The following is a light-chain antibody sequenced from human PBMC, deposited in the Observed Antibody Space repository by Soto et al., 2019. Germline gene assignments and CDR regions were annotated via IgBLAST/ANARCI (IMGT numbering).Light chain of an antibody. Sequence: EIVMTQSPATLSVSPGERATLSCRASQSISTNLAWYQQKPGQPPSLLIYGASTRATGIPARFSGSGSGTEFTLTISSLQSEDFSVYYCQQYKNWPLTFGGGTRVDIK. V-gene: IGKV3-15*01. CDR2: GAS. CDR3: QQYKNWPLT. CDR1: QSISTN. J-gene: IGKJ4*01.